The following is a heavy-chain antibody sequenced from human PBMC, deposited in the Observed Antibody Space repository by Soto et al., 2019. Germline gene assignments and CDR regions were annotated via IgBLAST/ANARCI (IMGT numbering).Heavy chain of an antibody. Sequence: SETLSLTCTVSGGSVSSVSYYWSWIRQPPGKGLEWIGYIYYSGSTNYNPSLKSRVTISVDTSKNQFSLKLSSVTAADTAVYYCARDRRYYYIQRSSGMAVWGHGTTVPSP. J-gene: IGHJ6*02. V-gene: IGHV4-61*01. D-gene: IGHD1-26*01. CDR1: GGSVSSVSYY. CDR2: IYYSGST. CDR3: ARDRRYYYIQRSSGMAV.